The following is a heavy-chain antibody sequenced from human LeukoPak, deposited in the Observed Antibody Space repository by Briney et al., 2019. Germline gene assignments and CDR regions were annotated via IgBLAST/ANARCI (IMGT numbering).Heavy chain of an antibody. CDR3: AKDMGGRDGYNHYYYYYMDV. CDR2: ISWNSGSI. CDR1: GFTVDDYA. Sequence: SGGSLRLSCAASGFTVDDYAMHWVRQAPGKGLEWVSGISWNSGSIGYADSVKGRFTISRDNAKNSLYLQMNSLRAEDTALYYCAKDMGGRDGYNHYYYYYMDVWGKGTTVTVSS. V-gene: IGHV3-9*01. D-gene: IGHD5-24*01. J-gene: IGHJ6*03.